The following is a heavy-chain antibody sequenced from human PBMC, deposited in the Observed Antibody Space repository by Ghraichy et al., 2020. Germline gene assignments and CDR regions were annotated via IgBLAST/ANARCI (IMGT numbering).Heavy chain of an antibody. D-gene: IGHD3-22*01. CDR3: ARALYASNSYYSDY. CDR1: GFTFSDHY. CDR2: RRNKANSYCT. J-gene: IGHJ4*02. Sequence: GGSLRLSCAASGFTFSDHYMHWILQAPGKGLEWVARRRNKANSYCTEYAASVKGRVTISRDDSKNSLHLQMNSLKTEDTAVYYCARALYASNSYYSDYWGQGTLVTVSS. V-gene: IGHV3-72*01.